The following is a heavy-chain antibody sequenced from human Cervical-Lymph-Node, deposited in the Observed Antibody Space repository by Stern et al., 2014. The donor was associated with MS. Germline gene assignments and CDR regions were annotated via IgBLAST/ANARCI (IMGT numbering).Heavy chain of an antibody. V-gene: IGHV3-23*04. CDR1: GFTFNAYV. Sequence: EVQLVESGGGLVQPGGSLRLSCAASGFTFNAYVMSWVRQAPGKGREWVSVLSGSCTSTYYEDSVKGRFTISRDNSKNTLFLQMNGLRAEDTAIYYCAKDSKWAASLSRYFDNWGQGTLVTVSS. D-gene: IGHD1-26*01. CDR2: LSGSCTST. CDR3: AKDSKWAASLSRYFDN. J-gene: IGHJ4*02.